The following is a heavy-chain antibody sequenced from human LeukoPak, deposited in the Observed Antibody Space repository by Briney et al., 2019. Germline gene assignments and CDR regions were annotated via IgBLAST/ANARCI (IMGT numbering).Heavy chain of an antibody. Sequence: GGSLRLSCAASGFTFNTYAMSWVRQAPGKGLEWVAAISGSGAGAYYADSVKGRFTISRDNAKNSLYLQMNSLRAEDTAVYYCARGGPYYMDVWGKGTTVTISS. CDR1: GFTFNTYA. J-gene: IGHJ6*03. CDR3: ARGGPYYMDV. V-gene: IGHV3-23*01. CDR2: ISGSGAGA.